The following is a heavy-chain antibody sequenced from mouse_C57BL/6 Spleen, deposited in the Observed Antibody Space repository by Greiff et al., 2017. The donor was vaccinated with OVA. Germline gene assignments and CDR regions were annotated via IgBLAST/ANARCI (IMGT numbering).Heavy chain of an antibody. CDR3: ARSEIYYGNYGDMDY. V-gene: IGHV1-64*01. J-gene: IGHJ4*01. Sequence: VQLQQSGAELVKPGASVKLSCKASGYTFTSYWMHWVKQRPGQGLEWIGMIHPNSGSTNYNEKFKSKATLTVDKSSSTAYMQLSSLTSEDSAVYDCARSEIYYGNYGDMDYWGQGTSVTVSS. CDR2: IHPNSGST. CDR1: GYTFTSYW. D-gene: IGHD2-1*01.